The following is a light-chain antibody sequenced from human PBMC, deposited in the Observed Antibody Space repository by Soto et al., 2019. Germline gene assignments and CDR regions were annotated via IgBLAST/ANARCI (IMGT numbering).Light chain of an antibody. CDR2: KAS. CDR1: QSVNSW. CDR3: QQYDTSPLT. Sequence: DIQMTQSPSTLSASVGDRVTITCRASQSVNSWLAWYQQKPGKAPKLLLYKASSLESGVPSRFSGSGSGTEFTLTISSLQPDDFGTYYCQQYDTSPLTF. V-gene: IGKV1-5*03. J-gene: IGKJ4*01.